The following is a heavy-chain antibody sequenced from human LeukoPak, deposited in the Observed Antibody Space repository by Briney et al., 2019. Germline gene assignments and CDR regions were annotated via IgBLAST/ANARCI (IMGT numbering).Heavy chain of an antibody. J-gene: IGHJ3*02. D-gene: IGHD6-13*01. Sequence: GGSLRLSCAASGFTFGDYYMGWIRQAPGKGLEWVSYISSSGITIYYADSMKGRFTISRDNAKNSLYLQMNSLRAEDTAVYYCARIIAAAGFAFDIWGQGTMVTVSS. V-gene: IGHV3-11*01. CDR2: ISSSGITI. CDR1: GFTFGDYY. CDR3: ARIIAAAGFAFDI.